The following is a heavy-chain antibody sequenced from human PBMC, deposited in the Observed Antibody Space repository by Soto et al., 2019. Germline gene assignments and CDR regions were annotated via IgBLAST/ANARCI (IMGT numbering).Heavy chain of an antibody. CDR1: GGSISSSSW. J-gene: IGHJ4*02. Sequence: SETLCLTCAVSGGSISSSSWWSWVRPPPGKGLEWIGEIYHSGSTNYNPSLKSRVTISVDKSKNQFSLKLSSVTAADTAVYYCATATLNTAMAQYYFDYWGQGTLVTVSS. CDR3: ATATLNTAMAQYYFDY. CDR2: IYHSGST. D-gene: IGHD5-18*01. V-gene: IGHV4-4*02.